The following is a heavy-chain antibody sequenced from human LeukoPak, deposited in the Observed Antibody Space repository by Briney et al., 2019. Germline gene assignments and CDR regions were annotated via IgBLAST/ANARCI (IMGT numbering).Heavy chain of an antibody. CDR2: ISAYNGNT. CDR3: ARDDLGYCSSTSCYGGRGWFDP. CDR1: GYTFTSYG. J-gene: IGHJ5*02. D-gene: IGHD2-2*01. V-gene: IGHV1-18*01. Sequence: ASVKVSCKASGYTFTSYGISWVRQAPGQGLEWMGWISAYNGNTNHTQKLQGRVTMTTDTSTSTAYMELRSLRSDDTAVYYCARDDLGYCSSTSCYGGRGWFDPWGQGTLVTVSS.